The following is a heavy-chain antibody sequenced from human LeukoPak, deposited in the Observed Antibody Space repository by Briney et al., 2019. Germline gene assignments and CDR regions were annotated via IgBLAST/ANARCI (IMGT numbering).Heavy chain of an antibody. D-gene: IGHD3-22*01. CDR1: GFTFSSYE. Sequence: GGSLRLSCAASGFTFSSYEMSWVRQAPGKGLEWVSGISGSGTGGRTYYADSVKGRFTISRDNSKNTLYLQMNSLRAEDTAVYYCARWAPDSSGYYTRYYFDYWGQGTLVTVSS. V-gene: IGHV3-23*01. CDR2: ISGSGTGGRT. CDR3: ARWAPDSSGYYTRYYFDY. J-gene: IGHJ4*02.